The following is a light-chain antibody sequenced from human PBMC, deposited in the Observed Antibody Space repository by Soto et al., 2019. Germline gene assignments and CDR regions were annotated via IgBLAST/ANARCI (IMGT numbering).Light chain of an antibody. V-gene: IGLV4-69*01. CDR3: QTWGTGIRV. CDR1: SGHSSYA. CDR2: LNSDGSH. J-gene: IGLJ2*01. Sequence: QSVLTQSPSASASLGASVKLTCTLSSGHSSYAIAWHQQQPEKGPRYLMRLNSDGSHNKGDGIPDRFSGSSSGAECYLTISSLQSEDEADYYCQTWGTGIRVFGGGTQLTVL.